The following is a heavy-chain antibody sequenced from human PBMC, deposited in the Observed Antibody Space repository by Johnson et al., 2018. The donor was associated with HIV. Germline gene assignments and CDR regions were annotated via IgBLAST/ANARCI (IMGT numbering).Heavy chain of an antibody. J-gene: IGHJ3*01. D-gene: IGHD1-1*01. CDR1: GFTFSNYA. Sequence: QVQLVESGGGVVQPGRSLRLSCAASGFTFSNYAMHWVRQVPGKGLEWVAIISFDGSNEYYADSVKGRFTISRDNFKNTLSLQMNSLRVEDTAVYYCARAYNYPIWGQGTMLTVSS. CDR3: ARAYNYPI. CDR2: ISFDGSNE. V-gene: IGHV3-30-3*01.